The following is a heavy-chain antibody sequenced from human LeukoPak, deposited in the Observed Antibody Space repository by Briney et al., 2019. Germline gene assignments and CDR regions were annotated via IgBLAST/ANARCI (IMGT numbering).Heavy chain of an antibody. CDR1: GFTFSSYW. CDR2: IKQDGSEK. CDR3: ARDGHPFDS. J-gene: IGHJ4*02. V-gene: IGHV3-7*03. Sequence: GGSLRLSCAASGFTFSSYWMSWVRQAPGKGLEWVANIKQDGSEKYYVDSVKGRFTISRDNVKKSLSLQMSSLRDEDTAVYYCARDGHPFDSWGQGTLVTVSS.